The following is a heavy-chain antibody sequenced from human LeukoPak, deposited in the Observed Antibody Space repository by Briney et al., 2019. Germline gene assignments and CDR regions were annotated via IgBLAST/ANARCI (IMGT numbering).Heavy chain of an antibody. D-gene: IGHD6-13*01. CDR3: AQGYSSN. J-gene: IGHJ4*02. Sequence: SETLSLTCAVYGGSFSGYYWSWIRQPPGKGLEWIGEINHSGSTNYNPSLKSRVTISVDTSKNQFSLKLSSVTAEDTAAYYCAQGYSSNWGQGTLVTVSS. CDR1: GGSFSGYY. CDR2: INHSGST. V-gene: IGHV4-34*01.